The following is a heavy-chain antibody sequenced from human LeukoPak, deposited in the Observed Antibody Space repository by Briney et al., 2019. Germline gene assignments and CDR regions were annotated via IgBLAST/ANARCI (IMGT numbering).Heavy chain of an antibody. D-gene: IGHD3-22*01. V-gene: IGHV4-59*08. J-gene: IGHJ5*02. CDR2: IYYSGNT. CDR1: GGSFSAYY. Sequence: SETLSLTCAVYGGSFSAYYWSWIRQPPGKGLEWIGFIYYSGNTNYNPSLKSRVTISVDTSKNQFSLKLTSVTAADTAMYYCARHYYYDKWFDPWGQGTLVTVSS. CDR3: ARHYYYDKWFDP.